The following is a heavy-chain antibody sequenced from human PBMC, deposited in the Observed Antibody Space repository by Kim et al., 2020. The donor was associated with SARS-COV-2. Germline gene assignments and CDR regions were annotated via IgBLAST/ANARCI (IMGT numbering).Heavy chain of an antibody. J-gene: IGHJ6*04. CDR2: IIAIFGTA. D-gene: IGHD3-16*01. CDR1: GGTFKRYG. V-gene: IGHV1-69*13. Sequence: SVKVSCKASGGTFKRYGINWVRQAPGQGLEWMGRIIAIFGTADYAQRFQGRLTMTADESTTTAYMELSSLIPEDTAVYYCARRLELAAIGLGGLDVWGTGTTVIVSS. CDR3: ARRLELAAIGLGGLDV.